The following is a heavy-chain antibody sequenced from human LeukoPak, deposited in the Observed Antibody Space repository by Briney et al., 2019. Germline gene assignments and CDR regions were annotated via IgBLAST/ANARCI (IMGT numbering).Heavy chain of an antibody. Sequence: PGGSLRLSCAASGFTFSTYSMNWVRQAPGKGLEWVSSISGSGTYTYYADSVKGRFTISRDNARNSLYLQMNSMRVEDTAVYYCARVGKAVAATDRFDPWGQGTLVTVSS. D-gene: IGHD6-19*01. CDR3: ARVGKAVAATDRFDP. CDR1: GFTFSTYS. V-gene: IGHV3-21*01. J-gene: IGHJ5*02. CDR2: ISGSGTYT.